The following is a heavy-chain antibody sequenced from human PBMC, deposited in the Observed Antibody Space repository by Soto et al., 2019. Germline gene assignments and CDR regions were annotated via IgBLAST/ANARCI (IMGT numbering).Heavy chain of an antibody. V-gene: IGHV1-46*01. Sequence: QVQLVQSGAEVKKPGASVKVSCKASGYTFASYYIHWVRQAPGQGLEWMGILNPSDGSTSYAQKFQGRVSMTRDTSTSTVYMDLNSPRSEDTAVYYCARLRGAYCSGGGCYSDYWGQGSLVTVSS. CDR1: GYTFASYY. CDR3: ARLRGAYCSGGGCYSDY. CDR2: LNPSDGST. J-gene: IGHJ4*02. D-gene: IGHD2-15*01.